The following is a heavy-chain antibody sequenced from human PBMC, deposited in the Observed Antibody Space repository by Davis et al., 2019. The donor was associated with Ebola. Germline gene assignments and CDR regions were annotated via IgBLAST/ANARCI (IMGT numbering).Heavy chain of an antibody. CDR3: AKVGGSRGPQHDY. V-gene: IGHV3-74*01. D-gene: IGHD2-2*01. CDR2: ISPDGGRT. CDR1: GFTFSTYW. J-gene: IGHJ4*02. Sequence: GESLKISCAASGFTFSTYWIHWVRQAPGKGLMWVSRISPDGGRTGYADSVKGRFTISRDNSKNTLYLQMNSLRAEDTAVYYCAKVGGSRGPQHDYWGQGTLVTVS.